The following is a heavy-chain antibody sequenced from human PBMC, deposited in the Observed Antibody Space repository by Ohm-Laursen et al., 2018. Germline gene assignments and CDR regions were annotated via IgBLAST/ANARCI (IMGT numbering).Heavy chain of an antibody. Sequence: AASVKVSCKTSGYTFTNFYIHWARQATGQGLEWMGWMNPNSGNTGYRQKFQGRVTMTRNTSVSTAYMELSSLRSDDTAVYYCARRGLSYGGSDYWGQGTLVTVSS. CDR3: ARRGLSYGGSDY. V-gene: IGHV1-8*02. CDR1: GYTFTNFY. D-gene: IGHD4/OR15-4a*01. J-gene: IGHJ4*02. CDR2: MNPNSGNT.